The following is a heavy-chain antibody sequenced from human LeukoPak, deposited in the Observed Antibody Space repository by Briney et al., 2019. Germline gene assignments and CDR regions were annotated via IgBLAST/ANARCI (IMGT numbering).Heavy chain of an antibody. Sequence: GASVKVSCKASGYTFTSYGISWVRQAPGQGLEWMGWISAYNGNTNYAQKLQGRVTMTTDTSTSTAYMELRSLRSDDTAVYYCAGRRGHMVRGVLYNWFDPWGQGTLVTVSS. CDR2: ISAYNGNT. CDR3: AGRRGHMVRGVLYNWFDP. J-gene: IGHJ5*02. D-gene: IGHD3-10*01. CDR1: GYTFTSYG. V-gene: IGHV1-18*01.